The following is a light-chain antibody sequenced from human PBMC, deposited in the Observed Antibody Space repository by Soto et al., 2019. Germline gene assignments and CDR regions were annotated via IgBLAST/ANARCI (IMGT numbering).Light chain of an antibody. CDR3: QQCGSSPWT. CDR1: QRVSSYY. J-gene: IGKJ1*01. V-gene: IGKV3-20*01. CDR2: AAS. Sequence: EIVLTQSPGTLSLSPGERATLSCRASQRVSSYYLAWYQQKPGQAPRLLIYAASSRATGIPDRFSGGGSGTVFTLTISRLEPEDFAVYYCQQCGSSPWTFGQGTKVEIK.